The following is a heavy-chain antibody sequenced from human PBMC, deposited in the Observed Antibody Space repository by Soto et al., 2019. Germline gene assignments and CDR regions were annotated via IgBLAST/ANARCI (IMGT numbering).Heavy chain of an antibody. CDR3: AKAPGIAAAGTNFDY. D-gene: IGHD6-13*01. J-gene: IGHJ4*01. CDR1: GFTFSSYG. V-gene: IGHV3-30*18. CDR2: ISYDGGSNK. Sequence: PGGSLRLSCAASGFTFSSYGMHWVRQNPGKGLEWVAVISYDGGSNKYYADSVKGRFTISRDNTKNTLYLQMNSLRAEDTAVYYCAKAPGIAAAGTNFDYWGHGTLVTVSS.